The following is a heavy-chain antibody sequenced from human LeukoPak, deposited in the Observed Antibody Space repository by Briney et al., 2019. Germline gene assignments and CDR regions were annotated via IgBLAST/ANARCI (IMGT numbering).Heavy chain of an antibody. V-gene: IGHV4-31*03. Sequence: PSQTLSLTCTVSGGSISSGGYYWSWIRQHPGKGLEWIGYIYYSGSTYYNPSLKSRVTISVDTSKNQFSLKLSSVTAADTAVYYCARGGFRQSRSGWPGPASWVDYWGQGTLVTVSS. D-gene: IGHD6-19*01. J-gene: IGHJ4*02. CDR3: ARGGFRQSRSGWPGPASWVDY. CDR2: IYYSGST. CDR1: GGSISSGGYY.